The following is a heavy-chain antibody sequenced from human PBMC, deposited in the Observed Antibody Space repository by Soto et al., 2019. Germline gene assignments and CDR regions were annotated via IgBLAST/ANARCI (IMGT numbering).Heavy chain of an antibody. CDR3: ARANWPLYYDILTGYQFKYYFDY. CDR2: INHSGST. V-gene: IGHV4-34*01. Sequence: SETLSLTCAVYGGSFSGYYWSWIRQPPGKGLEWIGEINHSGSTNYNPSLKSRVTISVDTSKNQFSLKLSSVTAADTAVYYCARANWPLYYDILTGYQFKYYFDYWGQGTLVTVSS. D-gene: IGHD3-9*01. J-gene: IGHJ4*02. CDR1: GGSFSGYY.